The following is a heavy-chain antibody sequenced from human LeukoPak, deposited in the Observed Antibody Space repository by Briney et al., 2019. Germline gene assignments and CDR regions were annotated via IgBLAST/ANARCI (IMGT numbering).Heavy chain of an antibody. D-gene: IGHD3-10*01. CDR2: IYYSGST. J-gene: IGHJ5*02. V-gene: IGHV4-39*01. Sequence: PSETLSLTCTVSGGSISSSSYYWGWIRQPPGKGLEWIGSIYYSGSTYYNPSLKSRVTISVDTSKNQFSLKLNSVTAADTAVYYCARQGGDTMVRGVIKDWFDLWGQGTLVTVSS. CDR3: ARQGGDTMVRGVIKDWFDL. CDR1: GGSISSSSYY.